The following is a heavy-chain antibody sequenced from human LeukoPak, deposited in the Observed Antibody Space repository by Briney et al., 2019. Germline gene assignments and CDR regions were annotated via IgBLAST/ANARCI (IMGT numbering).Heavy chain of an antibody. CDR2: INHSGST. J-gene: IGHJ6*02. CDR3: ARGSALRGEWFGELPRAYYGMDV. V-gene: IGHV4-34*01. CDR1: GGSFSGYY. Sequence: PSETLSLACAVYGGSFSGYYWSWIRQPPGKGLEWIGEINHSGSTNYNPSLKSRVTISVDTSKNQFSLKLSSVTAADTAVYYCARGSALRGEWFGELPRAYYGMDVWGQGTTVTVS. D-gene: IGHD3-10*01.